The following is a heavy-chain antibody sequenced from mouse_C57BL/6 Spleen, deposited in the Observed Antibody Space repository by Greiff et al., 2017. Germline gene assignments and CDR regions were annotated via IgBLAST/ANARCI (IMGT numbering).Heavy chain of an antibody. CDR3: ARWAVVAPMDY. CDR2: IHPNSGST. D-gene: IGHD1-1*01. CDR1: GYTFTSYW. Sequence: QVQLQQSGAELVKPGASVKLSCKASGYTFTSYWMHWVKQRPGQGLEWIGMIHPNSGSTNYNEKFKSKATLTVDKSSSTAYMQLSSLTSEDSAVYYCARWAVVAPMDYWGQGTSVTVSS. V-gene: IGHV1-64*01. J-gene: IGHJ4*01.